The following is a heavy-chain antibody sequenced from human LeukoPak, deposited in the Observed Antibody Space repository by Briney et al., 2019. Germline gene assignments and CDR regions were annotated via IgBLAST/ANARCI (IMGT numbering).Heavy chain of an antibody. CDR2: IYHSGST. CDR1: GGSISSGGYS. V-gene: IGHV4-30-2*01. J-gene: IGHJ4*02. D-gene: IGHD4-23*01. Sequence: SETLSLTCAVSGGSISSGGYSWSWIRQPPGKGLEWIGYIYHSGSTYYNPSLKSRVTISVDRSKNQFSLKLSSVTAADTAVYYCARARNDYGGNVGFDYWGQGTLVTVSS. CDR3: ARARNDYGGNVGFDY.